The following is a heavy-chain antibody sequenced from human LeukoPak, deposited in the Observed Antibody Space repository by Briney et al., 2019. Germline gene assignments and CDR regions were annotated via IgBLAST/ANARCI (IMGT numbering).Heavy chain of an antibody. V-gene: IGHV3-23*01. D-gene: IGHD2-2*01. CDR2: ISGRGDDS. J-gene: IGHJ4*02. CDR1: DFTFA. Sequence: PGGSLRLSCVVSDFTFAVSWVRQAPGKGLEWISTISGRGDDSFHADSVKGRFTISRDTTKNTLYLRMSSLRAADTAMYFCVRMRGPERRHCFDYWSQGALLIVSS. CDR3: VRMRGPERRHCFDY.